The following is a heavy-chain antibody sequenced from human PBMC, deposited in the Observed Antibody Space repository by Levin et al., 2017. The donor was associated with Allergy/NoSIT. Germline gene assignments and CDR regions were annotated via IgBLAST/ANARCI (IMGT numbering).Heavy chain of an antibody. D-gene: IGHD3-10*01. CDR3: ARWPRYGSGIQQPLDY. V-gene: IGHV4-4*02. CDR1: GGSISSSNW. CDR2: IYHSGST. Sequence: SETLSLTCAVSGGSISSSNWWSWVRQPPGKGLEWIGEIYHSGSTNYNPSLKSRVTISVDKSKNQFSLKLSSVTAADTAVYYCARWPRYGSGIQQPLDYWGQGTLVTVSS. J-gene: IGHJ4*02.